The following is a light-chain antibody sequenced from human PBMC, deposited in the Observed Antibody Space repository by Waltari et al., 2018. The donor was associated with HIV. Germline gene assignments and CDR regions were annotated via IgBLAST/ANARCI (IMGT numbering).Light chain of an antibody. CDR2: KAS. J-gene: IGKJ1*01. CDR3: QHYNGYPWT. CDR1: QTIGVW. Sequence: DLQMTQSPSTLSASVGDRVTITCRASQTIGVWLAWYQQKPGQAPKILIYKASTLETGVPSRFSGSGSGTEFTLTIGGLQPDDFATYYCQHYNGYPWTFGQGTKVEMK. V-gene: IGKV1-5*03.